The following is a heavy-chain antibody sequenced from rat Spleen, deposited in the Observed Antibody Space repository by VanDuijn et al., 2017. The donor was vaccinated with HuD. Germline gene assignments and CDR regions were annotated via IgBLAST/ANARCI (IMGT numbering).Heavy chain of an antibody. CDR2: ISYDGGRN. CDR3: VRRHYGYTDYFDY. D-gene: IGHD1-9*01. Sequence: EVQLVESGGYLVQPGRSLKLSCAASGFTFSDYYMAWVRQAPTKGLEWVATISYDGGRNFYRDSVKGRFTISRDDAKSTLSLQMDSLRSEDTATYYCVRRHYGYTDYFDYWGQGVMVTVSS. J-gene: IGHJ2*01. CDR1: GFTFSDYY. V-gene: IGHV5-7*01.